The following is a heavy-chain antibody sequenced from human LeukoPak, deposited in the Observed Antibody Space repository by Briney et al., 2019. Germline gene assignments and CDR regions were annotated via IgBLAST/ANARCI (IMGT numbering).Heavy chain of an antibody. Sequence: GGSLRLSCAASGFTFSSYSMNWVRQAPGKGLEWVSYISSSSSTIYYADSVKGRFTISRDNAKNSLYLQMNSLRAEDTAVYCCARDLENSYSSGWYWGQGTLVTVSS. CDR1: GFTFSSYS. CDR3: ARDLENSYSSGWY. J-gene: IGHJ4*02. CDR2: ISSSSSTI. D-gene: IGHD6-19*01. V-gene: IGHV3-48*01.